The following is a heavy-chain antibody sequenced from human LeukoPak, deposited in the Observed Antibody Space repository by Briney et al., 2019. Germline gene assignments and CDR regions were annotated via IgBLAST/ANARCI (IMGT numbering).Heavy chain of an antibody. V-gene: IGHV3-66*01. CDR2: ICSGGST. J-gene: IGHJ4*02. CDR1: GFTVSSNY. Sequence: GGSLRLSCAASGFTVSSNYMSWVRQAPGKGLEWISVICSGGSTYYADSVKGRFTISRDNSKNTLYLQMNSLRAEVTAVYYCARDSSGVWGQGTLVTVSS. CDR3: ARDSSGV. D-gene: IGHD6-19*01.